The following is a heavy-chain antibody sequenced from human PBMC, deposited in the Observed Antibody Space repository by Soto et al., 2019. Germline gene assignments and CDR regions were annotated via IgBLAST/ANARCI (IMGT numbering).Heavy chain of an antibody. CDR3: ARAFPDIVVVPAAHGNYFDY. Sequence: GGSLRLSCAASGFTFSSYSMNWVRQAPGKGLEWVSSISSSSSYIYYADSVKGRFTISRDNAKNSLYLQMNSLRAEDTAVYYCARAFPDIVVVPAAHGNYFDYWGQGTLVTVSS. J-gene: IGHJ4*02. CDR2: ISSSSSYI. V-gene: IGHV3-21*01. D-gene: IGHD2-2*01. CDR1: GFTFSSYS.